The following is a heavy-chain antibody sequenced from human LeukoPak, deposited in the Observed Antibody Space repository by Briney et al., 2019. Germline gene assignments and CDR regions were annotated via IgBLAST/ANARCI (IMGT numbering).Heavy chain of an antibody. Sequence: GESLKISCQGSGYSFTSSWIGWVRQMPGKGLEWMGIIYPGDSDTRYSPSFQGQVTISADKSISTAYLQWSSLKASDTAMYYCARQYCSGGSCYSAEYFDYWGQGTLVTVSS. CDR3: ARQYCSGGSCYSAEYFDY. CDR1: GYSFTSSW. J-gene: IGHJ4*02. CDR2: IYPGDSDT. V-gene: IGHV5-51*01. D-gene: IGHD2-15*01.